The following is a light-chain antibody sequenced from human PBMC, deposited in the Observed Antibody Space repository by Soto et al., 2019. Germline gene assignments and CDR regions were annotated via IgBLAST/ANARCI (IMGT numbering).Light chain of an antibody. CDR2: GNS. Sequence: QSVLTQPPSVSGAPGLRVTISCTGSSSNIGAGYDVHWYQQLPGTAPKLLIYGNSNRPSGVPDRFSGSKSGTSASLAITGLQAEDEADYYCQSYDSSLSGYVFGTGTKVTAL. CDR3: QSYDSSLSGYV. V-gene: IGLV1-40*01. CDR1: SSNIGAGYD. J-gene: IGLJ1*01.